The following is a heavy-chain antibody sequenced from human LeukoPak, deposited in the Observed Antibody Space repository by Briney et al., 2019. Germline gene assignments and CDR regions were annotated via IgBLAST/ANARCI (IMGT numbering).Heavy chain of an antibody. V-gene: IGHV1-69*04. D-gene: IGHD2-15*01. Sequence: ASVKVSCKASGGSFNNYAISWVRQAPGQGLEWMGRIIPIFGIANSAQKFQGRVTITADKSTNTAYMELSSLRSEDTAVYYCAGWVGYNWFDPWGQGTLVTVSS. CDR1: GGSFNNYA. CDR2: IIPIFGIA. J-gene: IGHJ5*02. CDR3: AGWVGYNWFDP.